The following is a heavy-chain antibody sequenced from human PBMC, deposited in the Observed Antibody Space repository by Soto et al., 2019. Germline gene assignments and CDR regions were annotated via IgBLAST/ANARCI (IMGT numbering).Heavy chain of an antibody. Sequence: PSETLSLTCTVSGGSISSSSYYWGWIRQPPRKGLEWIESIYYSGSTYYNPSLKSRVTISVDTSKNHFSLKLISVTAADMAVYYCARRGYYYDSSGYPSVWYWGQGTLVTVSS. J-gene: IGHJ4*02. D-gene: IGHD3-22*01. CDR3: ARRGYYYDSSGYPSVWY. V-gene: IGHV4-39*01. CDR1: GGSISSSSYY. CDR2: IYYSGST.